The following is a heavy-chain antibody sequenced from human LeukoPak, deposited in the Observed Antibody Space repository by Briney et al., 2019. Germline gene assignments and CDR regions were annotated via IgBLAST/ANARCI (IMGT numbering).Heavy chain of an antibody. Sequence: PGGSLRLSCAASGFTFNNCAMSWVRQAPGKGLEWVSGISESGSSTDYADSVKGRFTISRDNSKNTLYLQMDSLRAEDTAIYHCAKDRPGDYSTYWYFDLWGRGTLVTVSS. V-gene: IGHV3-23*01. CDR2: ISESGSST. J-gene: IGHJ2*01. CDR3: AKDRPGDYSTYWYFDL. CDR1: GFTFNNCA. D-gene: IGHD4-11*01.